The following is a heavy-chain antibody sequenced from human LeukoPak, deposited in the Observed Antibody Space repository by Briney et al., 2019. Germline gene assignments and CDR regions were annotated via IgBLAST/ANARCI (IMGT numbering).Heavy chain of an antibody. D-gene: IGHD3-10*01. CDR1: GVSLSSYN. Sequence: SETLSLTCTVSGVSLSSYNWSWIRQPPGKGLEWIGYIYYSGSTNYTPYLKSRVTISLDTSKNQFSLKLSSVTAADTAVYYWARRRHYGSGSLDVWGQGTTVSVSS. CDR2: IYYSGST. J-gene: IGHJ6*02. CDR3: ARRRHYGSGSLDV. V-gene: IGHV4-59*08.